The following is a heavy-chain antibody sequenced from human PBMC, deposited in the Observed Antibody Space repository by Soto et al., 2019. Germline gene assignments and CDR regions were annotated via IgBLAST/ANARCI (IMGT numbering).Heavy chain of an antibody. CDR1: GFTFSTYW. V-gene: IGHV3-7*04. CDR2: IKPDGSER. CDR3: AGGDYFDISGPFSDAYDI. Sequence: PGGSLRLSCAASGFTFSTYWMSWVRQAPGKGLEWVANIKPDGSERWYVDSVKGRFTISRDNAKNSLYLQMNSLRAEDTAVYYCAGGDYFDISGPFSDAYDISXQGTLVTVSS. D-gene: IGHD3-22*01. J-gene: IGHJ3*02.